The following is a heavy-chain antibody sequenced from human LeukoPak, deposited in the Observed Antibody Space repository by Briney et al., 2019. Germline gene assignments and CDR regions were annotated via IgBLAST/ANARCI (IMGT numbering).Heavy chain of an antibody. V-gene: IGHV3-48*01. D-gene: IGHD3-10*01. CDR2: ISSGSSVR. CDR1: GFTFSSYS. J-gene: IGHJ4*02. CDR3: AREDSGVLDY. Sequence: PGGSLRLSCAASGFTFSSYSMNWVCQAPGKGLEWVSYISSGSSVRYYADSVKGRFTISRDNAKNSLYLQMNSLRVEDTAVYYCAREDSGVLDYWGQGTLVTVSS.